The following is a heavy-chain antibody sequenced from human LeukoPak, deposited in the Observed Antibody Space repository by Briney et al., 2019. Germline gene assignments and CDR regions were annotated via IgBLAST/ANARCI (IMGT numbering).Heavy chain of an antibody. CDR3: ARGGRGYCSSTSCHPYYMDV. CDR1: GGTFSSYA. CDR2: IIPIFGTA. J-gene: IGHJ6*03. V-gene: IGHV1-69*05. D-gene: IGHD2-2*03. Sequence: SVKVSCKASGGTFSSYAISWVRQAPGQGLEWMGGIIPIFGTANYAQKFQGRVTITTDESTSTAYMELSSLRSEDTAVYYCARGGRGYCSSTSCHPYYMDVWGKGTTVTVSS.